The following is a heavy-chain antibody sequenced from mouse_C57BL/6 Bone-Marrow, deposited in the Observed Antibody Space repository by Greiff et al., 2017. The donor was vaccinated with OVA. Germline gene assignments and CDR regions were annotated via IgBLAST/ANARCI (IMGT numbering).Heavy chain of an antibody. V-gene: IGHV1-55*01. CDR3: ARWVSWDFYFDD. CDR1: GYTFTSYW. D-gene: IGHD4-1*01. Sequence: QVQLQQPGAELVKPGASVKLSCTASGYTFTSYWITWVKQRPGQGLEWIGDIYPGSGSTNYNEKFKSKATLTVDTSSSTAYMQLSSLTSEDSAVYYCARWVSWDFYFDDWGQGTTLTVSS. J-gene: IGHJ2*01. CDR2: IYPGSGST.